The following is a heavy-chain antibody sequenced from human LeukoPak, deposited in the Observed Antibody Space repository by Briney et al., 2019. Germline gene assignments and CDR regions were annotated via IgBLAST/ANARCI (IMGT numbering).Heavy chain of an antibody. D-gene: IGHD2-2*01. J-gene: IGHJ4*02. CDR2: ISGSGGST. CDR1: GFTFSSYA. Sequence: GGSLRLSCAASGFTFSSYATSWVRQAPGKGLEWVSAISGSGGSTYYADSVKGRFTISRDNSKNTLYLQMNSLRAEDTAVYYCAKDDVVVPAAILDYWGQGTLVTVSS. CDR3: AKDDVVVPAAILDY. V-gene: IGHV3-23*01.